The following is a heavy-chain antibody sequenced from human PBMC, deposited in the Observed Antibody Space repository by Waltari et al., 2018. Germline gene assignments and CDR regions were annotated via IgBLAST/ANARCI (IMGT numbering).Heavy chain of an antibody. Sequence: QVQLVQSGAEVKKPGSSVKVSCQASGCTFSSYAISWVRQAPGQGLEWRGGSIPIFGTANYAQKFQGRVTITADESTSTAYMELSSLRSEDTAVYYCATLQVVVAATDYWGQGTLVTVSS. CDR1: GCTFSSYA. D-gene: IGHD2-15*01. CDR2: SIPIFGTA. V-gene: IGHV1-69*13. CDR3: ATLQVVVAATDY. J-gene: IGHJ4*02.